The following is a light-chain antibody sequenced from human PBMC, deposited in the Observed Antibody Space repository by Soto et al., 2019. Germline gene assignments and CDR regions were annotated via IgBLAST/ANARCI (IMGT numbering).Light chain of an antibody. J-gene: IGKJ5*01. CDR1: QSISTS. Sequence: DIQMTQSPSSLSASVGGRVTITCRASQSISTSLNWYHQKPGKAPDLLIYGASSLQSGVTSRFTGSGSGTDFTLTITDLQPEDFATYYCQQNYSIPITFGQGTRLEIK. CDR2: GAS. CDR3: QQNYSIPIT. V-gene: IGKV1-39*01.